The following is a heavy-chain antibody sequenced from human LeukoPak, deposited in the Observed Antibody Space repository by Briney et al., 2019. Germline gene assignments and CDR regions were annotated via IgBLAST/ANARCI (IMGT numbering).Heavy chain of an antibody. V-gene: IGHV3-48*03. J-gene: IGHJ4*02. CDR3: ARKSSVAGFDY. D-gene: IGHD6-19*01. CDR2: ISSSGSSI. CDR1: GFTFSSYG. Sequence: PGGSLRLSCAASGFTFSSYGMNWVRQAPGKGLEWVSYISSSGSSIYYADSVKGRFTISRDNAKNSLYLQMNSLRGEDTAVYYCARKSSVAGFDYWGQGTLVTVSS.